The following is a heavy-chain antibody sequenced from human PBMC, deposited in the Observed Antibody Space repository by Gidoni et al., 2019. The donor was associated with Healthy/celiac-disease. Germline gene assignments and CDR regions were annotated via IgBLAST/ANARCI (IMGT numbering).Heavy chain of an antibody. J-gene: IGHJ6*02. CDR3: ARHAYYDFWSVPYYYYGMDV. V-gene: IGHV4-59*08. CDR1: GGSISSYY. Sequence: QVQLQESGPGLVKPSETLSLTCTVSGGSISSYYWSWIRQPPGKGLEWIGYIYYSGSTNYNPSLKSRVTISVDTSKNQFSLKLSSVTAADTAVYYCARHAYYDFWSVPYYYYGMDVWGQGTTVTVSS. CDR2: IYYSGST. D-gene: IGHD3-3*01.